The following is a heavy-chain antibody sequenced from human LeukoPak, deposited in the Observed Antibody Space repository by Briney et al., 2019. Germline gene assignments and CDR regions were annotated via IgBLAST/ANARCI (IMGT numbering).Heavy chain of an antibody. Sequence: GASVKVSCKASGYTFTSYDINWVRQATGQGLEWMGWMNPNSGNTGYAQKFQGRVTMTRNTSISTAYMELSSLRSEDTAVYYCARGRDYSSSWLNWFDPWGQGTLVTVS. D-gene: IGHD6-13*01. V-gene: IGHV1-8*01. CDR3: ARGRDYSSSWLNWFDP. J-gene: IGHJ5*02. CDR1: GYTFTSYD. CDR2: MNPNSGNT.